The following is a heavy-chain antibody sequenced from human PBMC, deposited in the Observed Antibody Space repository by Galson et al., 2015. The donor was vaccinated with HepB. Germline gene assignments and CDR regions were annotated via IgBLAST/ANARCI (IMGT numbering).Heavy chain of an antibody. V-gene: IGHV3-15*01. J-gene: IGHJ4*02. D-gene: IGHD3-3*01. CDR1: GFTFSNAW. CDR2: IKSKTDGGTT. CDR3: TTRLFLEWLPDDY. Sequence: SLRLSCAASGFTFSNAWMSWVRQAPGKGLEWVGRIKSKTDGGTTDYAAPVKGRFTISRDDSKNTLYLQMNSLKTEDTAVYYCTTRLFLEWLPDDYCGQGTLVTVSS.